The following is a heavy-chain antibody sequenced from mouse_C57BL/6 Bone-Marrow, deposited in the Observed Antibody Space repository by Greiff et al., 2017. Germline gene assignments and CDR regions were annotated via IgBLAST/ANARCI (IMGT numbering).Heavy chain of an antibody. J-gene: IGHJ4*01. CDR3: ARHDYCYVWYAMDD. CDR1: GYTFTSYW. D-gene: IGHD2-12*01. Sequence: QVQLQQPGAELVMPGASVKLSCKASGYTFTSYWMHWVKQRPGQGLEWIGEIDPSDSYTNYNQKFKGKSTLTVDKSSSTAYMQLSSLTSEDSAVYYCARHDYCYVWYAMDDWGKGTSVTVSS. V-gene: IGHV1-69*01. CDR2: IDPSDSYT.